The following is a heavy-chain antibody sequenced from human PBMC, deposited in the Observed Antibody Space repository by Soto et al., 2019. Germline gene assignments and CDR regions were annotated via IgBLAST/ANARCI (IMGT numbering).Heavy chain of an antibody. Sequence: GVSLRLSCNASGFTVSSTYMSWVRQAPGMGLEWVAVIESGGSTHYADSVKGRLTISRDIPKNMIYLQLHTLRAEDTAVYDCAQDLATLRLFIYYVHGLDVWGQGTTVTVS. V-gene: IGHV3-53*01. CDR2: IESGGST. J-gene: IGHJ6*02. CDR1: GFTVSSTY. D-gene: IGHD2-21*01. CDR3: AQDLATLRLFIYYVHGLDV.